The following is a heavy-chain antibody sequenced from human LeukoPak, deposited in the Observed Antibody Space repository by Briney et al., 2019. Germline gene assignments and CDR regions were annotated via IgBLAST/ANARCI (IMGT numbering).Heavy chain of an antibody. CDR1: GGSISSYY. D-gene: IGHD1-1*01. V-gene: IGHV4-59*01. J-gene: IGHJ3*02. CDR2: IFYSGST. CDR3: AITTGTSSFDAFDI. Sequence: SETLSLTCTVSGGSISSYYWSWIRQPPGKGLEWIGYIFYSGSTNYNPSLKSRVTISVDTSKNQFSLKLSSVTAADTAAYYCAITTGTSSFDAFDIWGQGTMVTVSS.